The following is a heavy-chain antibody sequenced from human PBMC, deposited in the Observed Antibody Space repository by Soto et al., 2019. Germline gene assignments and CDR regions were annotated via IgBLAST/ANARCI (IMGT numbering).Heavy chain of an antibody. CDR2: IIPIFGTA. CDR1: GFTFSSYA. CDR3: ARDYYDSSGYYDY. D-gene: IGHD3-22*01. J-gene: IGHJ4*02. Sequence: QVQLVESGGGVVQPGRSPRLSCAASGFTFSSYAISWVRQAPGQGLEWMGGIIPIFGTANYAQKFQGRVTITADESTSTAYMELSSLRSEDTAVYYCARDYYDSSGYYDYWGQGTLVTVSS. V-gene: IGHV1-69*01.